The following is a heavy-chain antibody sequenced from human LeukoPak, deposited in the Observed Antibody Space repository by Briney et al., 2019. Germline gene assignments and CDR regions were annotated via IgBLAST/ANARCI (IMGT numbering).Heavy chain of an antibody. V-gene: IGHV3-72*01. Sequence: PGGSLRLSCAASGFTFSDHYMDWVRQAPGKGLEWVGRTRSKANSYTTEYAASVKGRFTISRDDSKNSLYLQMNSLKTEDTAVYYCARDLGMGAFDIWGQGTMVTVSS. D-gene: IGHD7-27*01. CDR1: GFTFSDHY. CDR3: ARDLGMGAFDI. J-gene: IGHJ3*02. CDR2: TRSKANSYTT.